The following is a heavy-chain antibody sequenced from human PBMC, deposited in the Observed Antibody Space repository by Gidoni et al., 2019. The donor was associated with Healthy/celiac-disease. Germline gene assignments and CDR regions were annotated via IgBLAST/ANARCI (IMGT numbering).Heavy chain of an antibody. CDR1: GGCISSSSYY. CDR2: LYYSGST. Sequence: QLQLQVSGPGLVKPSETLSLTCTVSGGCISSSSYYWGWIRQPPGKGLEWIGSLYYSGSTYYNPSLKSRVTISVDTSKNQFSLKLSSVTAADTAVYYCARQGYSSSWYLPYWGQGTLVTVSS. J-gene: IGHJ4*02. V-gene: IGHV4-39*01. CDR3: ARQGYSSSWYLPY. D-gene: IGHD6-13*01.